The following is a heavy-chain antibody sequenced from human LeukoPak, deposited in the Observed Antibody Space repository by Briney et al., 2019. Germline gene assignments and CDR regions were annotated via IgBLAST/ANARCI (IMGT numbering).Heavy chain of an antibody. CDR3: ASETLPGITMVRGVIF. V-gene: IGHV4-59*06. Sequence: SETLSLTCTVSGGSISSYYWSWIRQPPGKGLEWIGHIYYSGSTYYNPSLKSRVTISVDTSKNQFSLKLSSVTAADTAVYYCASETLPGITMVRGVIFWGQGTLVTVSS. CDR1: GGSISSYY. D-gene: IGHD3-10*01. J-gene: IGHJ4*02. CDR2: IYYSGST.